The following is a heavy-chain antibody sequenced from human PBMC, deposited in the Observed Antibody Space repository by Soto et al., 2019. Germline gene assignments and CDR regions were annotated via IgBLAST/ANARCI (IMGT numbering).Heavy chain of an antibody. CDR2: ISSSSSYI. CDR1: GFTFSSYS. D-gene: IGHD5-12*01. CDR3: VHSGYGYGWFDP. V-gene: IGHV3-21*01. Sequence: NPGGSLRLSCAASGFTFSSYSMNWVRQAPGKGLEWVSSISSSSSYIYYADSVKGRFTISRDNAKNSLYLQMNSLRAEDTAVYYCVHSGYGYGWFDPWRQGTLVTVSS. J-gene: IGHJ5*02.